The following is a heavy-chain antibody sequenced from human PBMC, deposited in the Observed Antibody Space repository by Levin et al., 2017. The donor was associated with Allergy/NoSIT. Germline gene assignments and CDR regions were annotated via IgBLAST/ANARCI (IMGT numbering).Heavy chain of an antibody. V-gene: IGHV4-59*01. D-gene: IGHD2-21*01. Sequence: SETLSLTCTVSGGSISSYYWSWIRQPPGKGLEWIGYIYYSGSTNYNPSLKSRVTISVDTSKSQFSLKLSSVTAADTAVYYCARAYCGGDCYRFAFDSWGQGTLVTVSS. CDR1: GGSISSYY. J-gene: IGHJ3*02. CDR2: IYYSGST. CDR3: ARAYCGGDCYRFAFDS.